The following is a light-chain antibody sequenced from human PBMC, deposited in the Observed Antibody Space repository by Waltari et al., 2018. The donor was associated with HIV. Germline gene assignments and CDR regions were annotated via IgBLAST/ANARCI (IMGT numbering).Light chain of an antibody. CDR1: KSNIGNHF. Sequence: QPKMTQAPSASKTPGQRITMSCSGTKSNIGNHFIYWYQQIAGAAPRLVMARNEQRPAGVPDRFSGTKSGTSAFLAITGLRLDDEATYFCASWDDNLGHWIFGGGTKLTVL. CDR2: RNE. CDR3: ASWDDNLGHWI. V-gene: IGLV1-47*01. J-gene: IGLJ2*01.